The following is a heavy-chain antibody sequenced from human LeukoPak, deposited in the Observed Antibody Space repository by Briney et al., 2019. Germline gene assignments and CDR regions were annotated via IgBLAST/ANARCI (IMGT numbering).Heavy chain of an antibody. CDR1: GYSFTSYW. Sequence: GESLKISCKGSGYSFTSYWIGWVRQMPGKGLEWMGIIYAGNSDTRYSPSFQGQVTISADKSISTAYLQWSSLKASDTAMYYCAKLASGWLDGQDAFDIWGQGTMVTVSS. V-gene: IGHV5-51*01. CDR3: AKLASGWLDGQDAFDI. D-gene: IGHD6-19*01. CDR2: IYAGNSDT. J-gene: IGHJ3*02.